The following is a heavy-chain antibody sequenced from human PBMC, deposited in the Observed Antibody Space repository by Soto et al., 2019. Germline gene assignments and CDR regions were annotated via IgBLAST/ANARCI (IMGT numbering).Heavy chain of an antibody. CDR2: ISAYSGDT. Sequence: QVQLVQSGAEVKKPGASVKVSCKASGYPFTGYSVVWVRQAPGQGLEWMGWISAYSGDTYYAQRFQDRLSMTTDASTSTAYMELRSLRSDDTAVYYCARPSGSYGDYAWSLKYWGQGTLVTVSS. V-gene: IGHV1-18*01. J-gene: IGHJ4*02. CDR3: ARPSGSYGDYAWSLKY. D-gene: IGHD4-17*01. CDR1: GYPFTGYS.